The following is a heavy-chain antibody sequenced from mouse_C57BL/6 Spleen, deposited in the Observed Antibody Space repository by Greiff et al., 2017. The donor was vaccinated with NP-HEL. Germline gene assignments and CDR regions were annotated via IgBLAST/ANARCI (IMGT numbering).Heavy chain of an antibody. D-gene: IGHD2-5*01. CDR3: ASLYYSNYEDAMDY. V-gene: IGHV1-82*01. J-gene: IGHJ4*01. CDR1: GYAFSSSW. Sequence: QVQLQQSGPELVKPGASVKISCKASGYAFSSSWMNWVKQRPGKGLEWIGRIYPGDGDTNYNGKFKGKATLTADKSSSTAYMQLSSLTSEDSAVYFCASLYYSNYEDAMDYWGQGTSVTVSS. CDR2: IYPGDGDT.